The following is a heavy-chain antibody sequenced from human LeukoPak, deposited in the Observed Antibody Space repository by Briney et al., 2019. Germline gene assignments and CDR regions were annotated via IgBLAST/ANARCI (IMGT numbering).Heavy chain of an antibody. CDR2: ISSSSSYI. Sequence: GSLRLSCAASGFTFSSYSMNWVRQAPGKGLEWVSSISSSSSYIYYADSVKGRFTISRDNAKNSLYLQMNSLRAEDTAVYYCARPCPYCSSTSGGYFDYWGQGTLVTVSS. CDR3: ARPCPYCSSTSGGYFDY. J-gene: IGHJ4*02. CDR1: GFTFSSYS. V-gene: IGHV3-21*01. D-gene: IGHD2-2*01.